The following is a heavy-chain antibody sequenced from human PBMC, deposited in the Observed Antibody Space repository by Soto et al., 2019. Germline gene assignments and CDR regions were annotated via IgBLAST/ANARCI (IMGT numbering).Heavy chain of an antibody. Sequence: PGESLKISCKGSGYSFTSYWIGWVRQMPGKGLEWMGIIYPGDSDTRYSPSFQGQVTFSADKSISTAYLQWSSLKASDTAMYYCASQLTHDILTGNPYYYYGMDVWGQGTTVTVSS. CDR2: IYPGDSDT. D-gene: IGHD3-9*01. J-gene: IGHJ6*02. V-gene: IGHV5-51*01. CDR3: ASQLTHDILTGNPYYYYGMDV. CDR1: GYSFTSYW.